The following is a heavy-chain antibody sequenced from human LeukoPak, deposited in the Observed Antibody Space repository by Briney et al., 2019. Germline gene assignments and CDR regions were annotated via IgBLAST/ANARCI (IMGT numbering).Heavy chain of an antibody. CDR1: GGSIGWDY. J-gene: IGHJ4*02. Sequence: SETLSLTCTVSGGSIGWDYWSWIRQSAGKGLEWIGRIYKSGTTNYNPSFRSRVTMSVDTSKNHFSLTLTSVTAADTAVYYCAREESYPDTNGYSYFFDSWGQGSLVTVSS. CDR2: IYKSGTT. D-gene: IGHD3-22*01. CDR3: AREESYPDTNGYSYFFDS. V-gene: IGHV4-4*07.